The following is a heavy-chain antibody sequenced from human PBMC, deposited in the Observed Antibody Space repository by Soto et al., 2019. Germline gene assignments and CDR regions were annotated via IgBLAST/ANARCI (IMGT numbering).Heavy chain of an antibody. CDR3: ARGPLRPSAMDG. D-gene: IGHD6-25*01. CDR2: TIPALGKT. CDR1: GDNFKKNV. V-gene: IGHV1-69*10. J-gene: IGHJ6*02. Sequence: GASVKVSCKTSGDNFKKNVFTWVRQARGQGLEWMGGTIPALGKTHYIEKFQGRVTVTVDDATRTVHMEVRDLTSEDTAIYYCARGPLRPSAMDGWGQGTTVTV.